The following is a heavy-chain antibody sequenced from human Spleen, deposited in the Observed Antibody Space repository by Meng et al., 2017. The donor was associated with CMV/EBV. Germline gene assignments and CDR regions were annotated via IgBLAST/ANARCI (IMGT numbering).Heavy chain of an antibody. CDR2: INHSGGS. CDR3: ARDQLRFRYGMDV. D-gene: IGHD3-3*01. J-gene: IGHJ6*02. V-gene: IGHV4-34*01. CDR1: GGSFSGYY. Sequence: SQTLSLTCGVYGGSFSGYYWSWIRQPPGKGLEWIGEINHSGGSYYNPSLKSRVTISVDTSKNQFSLKLSSVTAADTAVYYCARDQLRFRYGMDVWGQGTTVTVSS.